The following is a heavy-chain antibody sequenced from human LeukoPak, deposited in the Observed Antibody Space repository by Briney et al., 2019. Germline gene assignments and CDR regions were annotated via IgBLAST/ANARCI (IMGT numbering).Heavy chain of an antibody. CDR3: ARLIAARMDFDY. D-gene: IGHD6-6*01. J-gene: IGHJ4*02. CDR2: ISYSGST. Sequence: SETLSLTCTVSGGSISRYYWGWIRQPPGKGLEWIGSISYSGSTYYNPSLKSRVTISVDTSKNQFSLKLSSVTAADTAVYYCARLIAARMDFDYWGQGTLVTVSS. CDR1: GGSISRYY. V-gene: IGHV4-39*01.